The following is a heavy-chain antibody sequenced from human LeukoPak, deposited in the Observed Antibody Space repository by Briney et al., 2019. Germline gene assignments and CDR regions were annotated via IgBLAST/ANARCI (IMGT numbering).Heavy chain of an antibody. CDR1: GFTFSSYA. CDR2: ISGSGGST. CDR3: AKDVYYYDSSGYYREEFDY. Sequence: GGSLRLSCAASGFTFSSYAMSWVRQAPGKGLEWVSAISGSGGSTYYADSVKGRFTISRDNSKNTLYLQMNSVRAEDTAVYYCAKDVYYYDSSGYYREEFDYWGQGTLVTVSS. V-gene: IGHV3-23*01. D-gene: IGHD3-22*01. J-gene: IGHJ4*02.